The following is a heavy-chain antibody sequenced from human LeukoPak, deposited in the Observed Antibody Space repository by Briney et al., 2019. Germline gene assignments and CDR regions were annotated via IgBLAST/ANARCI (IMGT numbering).Heavy chain of an antibody. CDR2: IYPGDSEI. J-gene: IGHJ5*02. V-gene: IGHV5-51*01. Sequence: GESLKISCKGSGYSFTSYWIGWVRQMPGKGLEWMGIIYPGDSEIRYSPSFQGQVTISADKSISTAYLQWSSLKASDTAMYYCARRFTLSGRPDNWFDPWGQGTLVTVSS. CDR1: GYSFTSYW. CDR3: ARRFTLSGRPDNWFDP. D-gene: IGHD3-10*01.